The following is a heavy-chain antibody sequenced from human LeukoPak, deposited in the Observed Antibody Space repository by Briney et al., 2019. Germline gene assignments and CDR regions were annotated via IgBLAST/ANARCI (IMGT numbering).Heavy chain of an antibody. V-gene: IGHV3-23*01. J-gene: IGHJ4*02. CDR3: AKAPSIVVVAAALALGY. Sequence: PGGSLRLSCAASGFTFSNYAMSWVRQAPGKGLEWVSAISGSGGNTYYADSVKGRFTISRDNSKNTLYLQINSLRAEDTAVYYCAKAPSIVVVAAALALGYWGQGTLVTVSS. D-gene: IGHD2-15*01. CDR1: GFTFSNYA. CDR2: ISGSGGNT.